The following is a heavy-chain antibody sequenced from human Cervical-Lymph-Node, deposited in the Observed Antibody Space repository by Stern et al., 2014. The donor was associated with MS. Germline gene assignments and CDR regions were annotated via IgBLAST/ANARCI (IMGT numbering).Heavy chain of an antibody. Sequence: VQLVESGPGLVKPSQTLSLTCTVSGGSISSGGYYWSWIRQQPGKGLEWIGYIYYSGSTYYNPSLKSRVTISVDTSKNQFSLKLSSVTAADTAVYYCARVDSSSWDFDYWGQGTLVTVSS. D-gene: IGHD6-13*01. CDR2: IYYSGST. J-gene: IGHJ4*02. CDR1: GGSISSGGYY. V-gene: IGHV4-31*03. CDR3: ARVDSSSWDFDY.